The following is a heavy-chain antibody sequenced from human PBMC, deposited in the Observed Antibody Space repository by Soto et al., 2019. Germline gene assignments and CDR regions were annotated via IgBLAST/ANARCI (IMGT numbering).Heavy chain of an antibody. CDR3: AREAYSTAPYYYYGMDV. J-gene: IGHJ6*02. CDR2: ISYDGSNK. CDR1: GFTFSSYA. V-gene: IGHV3-30-3*01. D-gene: IGHD4-4*01. Sequence: QVQLVESGGGVVQPGRSLRLSCAASGFTFSSYAMHWVRQAPGKGLEWVAVISYDGSNKYYADSVKGRFTISRDNSKNTLYLQMNSLRAEDRAVYYCAREAYSTAPYYYYGMDVWGQGTTVTVSS.